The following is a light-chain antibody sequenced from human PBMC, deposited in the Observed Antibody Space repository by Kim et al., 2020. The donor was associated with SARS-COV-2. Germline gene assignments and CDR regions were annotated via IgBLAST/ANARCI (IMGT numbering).Light chain of an antibody. Sequence: SPGERATLSCRATQSVSTDLACYQQKPGQAPRLLIYDASKRATGIPARFSGSGSGTDFTLIINSLEPEDVAIYYCQQRANWPELTFGGGTKVDIK. CDR2: DAS. CDR1: QSVSTD. CDR3: QQRANWPELT. J-gene: IGKJ4*01. V-gene: IGKV3-11*01.